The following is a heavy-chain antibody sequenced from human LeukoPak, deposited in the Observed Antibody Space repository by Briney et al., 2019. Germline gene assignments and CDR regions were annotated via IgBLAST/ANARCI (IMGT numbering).Heavy chain of an antibody. CDR2: LYTSGGT. D-gene: IGHD6-13*01. Sequence: SETLSLTCTVSGGSISGYYWSWIRQPAGEGLEWIGRLYTSGGTNYNPSLKSRVTMSVDTSKNQFSLKLSSVTAADTAMYYCARAKSFSSSWYWVDNWGQGTLVTVSS. CDR1: GGSISGYY. V-gene: IGHV4-4*07. J-gene: IGHJ4*02. CDR3: ARAKSFSSSWYWVDN.